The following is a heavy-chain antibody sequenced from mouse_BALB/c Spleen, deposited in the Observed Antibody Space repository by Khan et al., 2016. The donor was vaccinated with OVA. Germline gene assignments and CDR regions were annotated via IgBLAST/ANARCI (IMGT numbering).Heavy chain of an antibody. Sequence: EVQLQESGPGLVKPSQSLSLTCTVTGYSIPSEYAWNWIRQFPGNKLEWMGYINYSGNTRFNPSLKSRTSITRDTSKNQFFLQLNSVTTEDTATYYCARKDYYDYDPFPYWGQGTLVTGSA. D-gene: IGHD2-4*01. CDR2: INYSGNT. J-gene: IGHJ3*01. V-gene: IGHV3-2*02. CDR1: GYSIPSEYA. CDR3: ARKDYYDYDPFPY.